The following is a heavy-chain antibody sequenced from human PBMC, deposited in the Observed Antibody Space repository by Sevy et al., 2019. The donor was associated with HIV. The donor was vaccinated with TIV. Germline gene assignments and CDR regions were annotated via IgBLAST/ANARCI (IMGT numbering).Heavy chain of an antibody. CDR3: ARIMDSRKLDPEALDY. J-gene: IGHJ4*02. CDR2: ISSSSSYI. V-gene: IGHV3-21*01. CDR1: GFTFSSYS. Sequence: GGSLRLSCAASGFTFSSYSMNWVRQAPGKGLEWVSSISSSSSYIYYADSVKGRFTISRDNAKNSLYLQMNSLGAEDTAVYYCARIMDSRKLDPEALDYWGQGTLVTVSS. D-gene: IGHD3-22*01.